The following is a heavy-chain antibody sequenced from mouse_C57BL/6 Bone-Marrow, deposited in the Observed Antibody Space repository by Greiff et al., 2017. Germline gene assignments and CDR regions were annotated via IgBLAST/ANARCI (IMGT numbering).Heavy chain of an antibody. V-gene: IGHV14-4*01. CDR1: GFNIKDDY. J-gene: IGHJ2*01. CDR2: IDPENGDT. D-gene: IGHD2-2*01. Sequence: VQLKQSGAELVRPGASVKLSCTASGFNIKDDYMHWVKQRPEQGLEWIGWIDPENGDTEYASKFQGKATITADTSSNTASLQLSSLTSEDTAVYYCTKGYDDYWGQGTTLTVSS. CDR3: TKGYDDY.